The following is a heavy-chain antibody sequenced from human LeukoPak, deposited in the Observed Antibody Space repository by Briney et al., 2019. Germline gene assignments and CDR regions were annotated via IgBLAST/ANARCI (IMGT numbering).Heavy chain of an antibody. CDR1: GGSISSSSYY. V-gene: IGHV4-39*07. J-gene: IGHJ4*02. CDR2: IYYSGST. CDR3: ARDRDSSSWHYFDY. D-gene: IGHD6-13*01. Sequence: SETLSLTCTVSGGSISSSSYYWGWIRQPPGKGLEWIGGIYYSGSTYYNPSLKSRVTISVDTSKNQFSLKLSSVTAADTAVYYCARDRDSSSWHYFDYWGQGTLVTVSS.